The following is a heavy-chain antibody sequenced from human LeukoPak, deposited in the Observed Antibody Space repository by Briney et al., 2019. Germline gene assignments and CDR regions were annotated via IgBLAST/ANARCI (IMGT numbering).Heavy chain of an antibody. CDR1: GFNFVIYS. CDR3: ARSSYSSSSSV. Sequence: PGGSLRLSCAASGFNFVIYSLNWVRQAPGKGLEWLSYISAGSTIYYADSVKGRFTISRDNANNLLYLQMNSLRAEDTAVYYCARSSYSSSSSVWGQGTMVTVSS. J-gene: IGHJ3*01. D-gene: IGHD6-6*01. V-gene: IGHV3-48*01. CDR2: ISAGSTI.